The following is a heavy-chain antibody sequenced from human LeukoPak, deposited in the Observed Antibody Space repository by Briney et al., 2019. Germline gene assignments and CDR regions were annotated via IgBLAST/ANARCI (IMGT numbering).Heavy chain of an antibody. CDR1: GFTFSSYA. CDR2: ISGSGGST. Sequence: GGSLRLSCAASGFTFSSYAMSWVRQAPGKGLEWVSAISGSGGSTYYADSVKGRFTISRDNSKNTLYLRMNSLRAEDTAVYYCAKDERGYYGSGSFDYWGQGTLVTVSS. CDR3: AKDERGYYGSGSFDY. D-gene: IGHD3-10*01. J-gene: IGHJ4*02. V-gene: IGHV3-23*01.